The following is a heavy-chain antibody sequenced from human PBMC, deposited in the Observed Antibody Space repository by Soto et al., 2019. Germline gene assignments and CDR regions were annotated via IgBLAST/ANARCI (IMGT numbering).Heavy chain of an antibody. V-gene: IGHV3-30*18. CDR2: ISYDGSNK. CDR1: GFTISSYV. D-gene: IGHD3-10*01. Sequence: GGSLRVSCAAAGFTISSYVRHWVSKAPGKGLEWVAVISYDGSNKYYADSVKGRFTISRDNSKNTLYLQMNSLRAEDTAVYYCAKCISVANGDYVSGYYYGMDVWGQGTTVTVSS. CDR3: AKCISVANGDYVSGYYYGMDV. J-gene: IGHJ6*02.